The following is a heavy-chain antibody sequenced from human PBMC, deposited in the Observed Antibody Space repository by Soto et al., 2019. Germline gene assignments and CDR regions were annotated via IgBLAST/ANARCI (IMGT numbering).Heavy chain of an antibody. V-gene: IGHV3-23*01. D-gene: IGHD4-4*01. Sequence: PGGPLRLSCAASGFTFSTYPMSWVRQAPGKGLEWVSGISGSGISTYYTDSVKGRFTISRDNSKNTVFLQMNSLRDEDTAVYYCVKPPVITASYYYYDMDVWGQGTTVTVSS. CDR1: GFTFSTYP. J-gene: IGHJ6*02. CDR2: ISGSGIST. CDR3: VKPPVITASYYYYDMDV.